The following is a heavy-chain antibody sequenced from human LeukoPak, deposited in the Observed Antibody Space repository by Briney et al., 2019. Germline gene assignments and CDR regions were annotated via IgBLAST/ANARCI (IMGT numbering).Heavy chain of an antibody. J-gene: IGHJ4*02. Sequence: HPRRSLRLSCAASGVEFGTYAITWVRHAPGKGLEWVSTISGSAGSTNYADSVRGRFTISRDNSKNALYLQKTSLIAEDAAVYYCVKNASSRRGYYENWGQGTLVTVSS. D-gene: IGHD3-22*01. CDR3: VKNASSRRGYYEN. V-gene: IGHV3-23*01. CDR1: GVEFGTYA. CDR2: ISGSAGST.